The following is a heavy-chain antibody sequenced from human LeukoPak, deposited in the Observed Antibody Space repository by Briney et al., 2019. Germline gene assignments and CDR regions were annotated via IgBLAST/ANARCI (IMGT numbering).Heavy chain of an antibody. V-gene: IGHV4-34*01. CDR1: GGSFSGYY. CDR2: INHSGST. J-gene: IGHJ4*02. Sequence: SETLSLTCAVYGGSFSGYYWSWIRQPPGKGLEWIGEINHSGSTNYNPSLKSRVTISVGTSKNQFSLKLSSVTAADTAVYYCARASIVVPAAAFDYWGQGTLVTVSS. CDR3: ARASIVVPAAAFDY. D-gene: IGHD2-2*01.